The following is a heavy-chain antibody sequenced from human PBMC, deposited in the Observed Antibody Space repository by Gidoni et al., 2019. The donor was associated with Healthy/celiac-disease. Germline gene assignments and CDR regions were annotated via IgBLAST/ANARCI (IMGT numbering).Heavy chain of an antibody. V-gene: IGHV3-21*01. D-gene: IGHD6-19*01. J-gene: IGHJ4*02. Sequence: EVQLVESGGGLVKPGGSLRLSCAASGFTFSSYSMNWVRQAPGKGLEWVSSISSSSSYIYYAASVKGRFTISRDNAKNSLYLQMNSLRAEDTAVYYCAREDTYNTVAGPSVPVDYWGQGTLVTVSS. CDR2: ISSSSSYI. CDR3: AREDTYNTVAGPSVPVDY. CDR1: GFTFSSYS.